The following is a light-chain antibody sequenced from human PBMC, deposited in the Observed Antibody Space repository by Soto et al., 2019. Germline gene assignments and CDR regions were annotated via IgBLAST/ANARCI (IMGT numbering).Light chain of an antibody. CDR1: QSVSNQY. Sequence: EIVLTQSPGTLSLSPGERATLSCRASQSVSNQYLAWYQQRAGQAPRLLLYDTSSRAAGIPDRFSGSGSGRDYTLTISRLEPEDFAVYYCQQYGTSPETFGQGTKVESK. CDR2: DTS. CDR3: QQYGTSPET. V-gene: IGKV3-20*01. J-gene: IGKJ1*01.